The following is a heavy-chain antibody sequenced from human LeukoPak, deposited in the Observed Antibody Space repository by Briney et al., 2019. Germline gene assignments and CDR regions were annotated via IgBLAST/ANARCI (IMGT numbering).Heavy chain of an antibody. CDR2: INPNSGGT. CDR3: ARSRVEWQLVPTFDY. J-gene: IGHJ4*02. D-gene: IGHD6-6*01. CDR1: GGTFSSYA. V-gene: IGHV1-2*02. Sequence: ASVKVSCKASGGTFSSYAISWVRQAPGQGLEWMGWINPNSGGTNYAQKFQGRVTMTRDTSISTAYMELSRLRSDDTAVYYCARSRVEWQLVPTFDYWGQGTLVTVSS.